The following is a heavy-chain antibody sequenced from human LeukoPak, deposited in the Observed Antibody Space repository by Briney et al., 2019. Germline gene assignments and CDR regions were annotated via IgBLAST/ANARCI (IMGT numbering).Heavy chain of an antibody. J-gene: IGHJ3*02. D-gene: IGHD6-13*01. Sequence: PSETLSLTCTVPGGSISSYYWSWIRQPAGKGLEWIGRIYTSGSTNYNPSLKSRVTMSVDTSKNQFSLKLSSVTAADTAVYYCARVVSGLSSDAFDIRGQGTMVTVSS. CDR2: IYTSGST. V-gene: IGHV4-4*07. CDR3: ARVVSGLSSDAFDI. CDR1: GGSISSYY.